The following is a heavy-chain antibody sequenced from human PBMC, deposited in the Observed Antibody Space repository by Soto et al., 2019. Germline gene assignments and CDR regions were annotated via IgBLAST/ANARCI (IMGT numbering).Heavy chain of an antibody. CDR2: ISYDGSNK. Sequence: PGGSLRLSCAASGFTFSSYAMHWVRQAPGKGLEWVAVISYDGSNKYYADSVKGRFTISRDNSKNTLYLQMNSLRAEDTAVYYCARAKGYYDSSGRNAFDIWGQGTMVT. V-gene: IGHV3-30-3*01. J-gene: IGHJ3*02. D-gene: IGHD3-22*01. CDR3: ARAKGYYDSSGRNAFDI. CDR1: GFTFSSYA.